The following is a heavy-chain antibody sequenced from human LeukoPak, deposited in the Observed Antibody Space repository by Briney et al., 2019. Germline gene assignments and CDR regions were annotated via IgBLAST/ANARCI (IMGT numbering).Heavy chain of an antibody. CDR2: IKQDGSTK. CDR1: GFTFSHYC. Sequence: GGSLRLSCAASGFTFSHYCMSWVRQAPGKGLERVASIKQDGSTKYYGDSVKGRFTISRDNAKNSLYLQMNSLRAEDTAFYYCAKDDNSWSLDYWGQGTLVTVSS. D-gene: IGHD6-13*01. V-gene: IGHV3-7*01. CDR3: AKDDNSWSLDY. J-gene: IGHJ4*02.